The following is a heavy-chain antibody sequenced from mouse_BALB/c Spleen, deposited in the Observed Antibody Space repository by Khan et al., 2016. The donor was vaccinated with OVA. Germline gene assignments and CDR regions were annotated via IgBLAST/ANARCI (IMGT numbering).Heavy chain of an antibody. D-gene: IGHD1-1*01. CDR1: GFTFSTYG. CDR3: ARLAYYYDSEGFAY. Sequence: EVMLVESGGDVVKPGGSLKLSCAASGFTFSTYGMSWVRQTPDKRLEWVATVSTGGHYTYYPDTVKGRFTISRDNAKNTLHLQMSSLKSEDTAIFYCARLAYYYDSEGFAYWGQGTLVTVSA. CDR2: VSTGGHYT. J-gene: IGHJ3*01. V-gene: IGHV5-6*02.